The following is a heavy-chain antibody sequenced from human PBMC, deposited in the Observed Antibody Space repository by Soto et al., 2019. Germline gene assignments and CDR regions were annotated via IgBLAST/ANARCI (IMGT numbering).Heavy chain of an antibody. CDR3: ARGGTKFSFDY. Sequence: QVQLVESGGGVVQPGRSLRLSCAASGFTFSSYGMHWVRQAPGKGLEWVAVIWYDGSNKYYADSVKGRFTISRDNSKNTLYLQMNSLRAEDTAVYYCARGGTKFSFDYWGQGTLVTVSS. CDR1: GFTFSSYG. V-gene: IGHV3-33*01. CDR2: IWYDGSNK. J-gene: IGHJ4*02.